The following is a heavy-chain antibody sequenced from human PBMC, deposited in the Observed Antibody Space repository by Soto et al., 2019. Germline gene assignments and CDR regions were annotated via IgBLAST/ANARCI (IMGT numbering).Heavy chain of an antibody. CDR3: ARDGGSYEDWFDP. CDR2: ISAYNGNT. J-gene: IGHJ5*02. D-gene: IGHD1-26*01. Sequence: APEKIYCKSSGYTFTSYGIIWVRQAHGQGLEWMGWISAYNGNTNYAQKLQGRVTMTTDTSTSTAYMELRSLRSDDTAVHYCARDGGSYEDWFDPWGQGTLVTVSS. CDR1: GYTFTSYG. V-gene: IGHV1-18*04.